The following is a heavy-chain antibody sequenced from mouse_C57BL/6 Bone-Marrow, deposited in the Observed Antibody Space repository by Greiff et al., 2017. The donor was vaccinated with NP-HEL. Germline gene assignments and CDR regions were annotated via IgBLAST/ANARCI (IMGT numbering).Heavy chain of an antibody. Sequence: VQLQQPGTELVKPGASVKLSCKASGYTFTSYWMHWVKQRPGQGLEWIGNINPSNGGTNYNEKFKSKATLTVDKSSSTAYMQLSSLTSEDSAVYYCARSGGSRDYAMDYWGQGTSVTVSS. V-gene: IGHV1-53*01. CDR1: GYTFTSYW. J-gene: IGHJ4*01. CDR3: ARSGGSRDYAMDY. D-gene: IGHD1-1*01. CDR2: INPSNGGT.